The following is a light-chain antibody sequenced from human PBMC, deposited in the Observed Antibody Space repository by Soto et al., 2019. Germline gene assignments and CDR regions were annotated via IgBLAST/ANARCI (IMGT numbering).Light chain of an antibody. CDR1: QSISSSY. CDR2: GTF. Sequence: EVVLTQSPVTLSLSPGDRATLSCRASQSISSSYLAWYQQKPGQAPRLLIYGTFNRATGIPDRFSGDGSGTDFTLTINRLEPEDFAVYFCQQCRLSPRTFGQGTKVEV. CDR3: QQCRLSPRT. J-gene: IGKJ1*01. V-gene: IGKV3-20*01.